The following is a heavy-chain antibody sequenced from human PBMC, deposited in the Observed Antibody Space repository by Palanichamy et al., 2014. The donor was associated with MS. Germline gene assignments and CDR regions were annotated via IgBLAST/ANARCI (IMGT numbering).Heavy chain of an antibody. V-gene: IGHV1-69*01. Sequence: VQLVQSGAEVKKPGSSVKVSCKASGGTFSSYAISWVRQAPRQGLEWMGGIIPIFGTANYAQKFQGRVTITADESTSTAYMELSSLRSEDTAVYYCARRKYSSSSGLPDYWGQGTLVTVSS. CDR2: IIPIFGTA. CDR1: GGTFSSYA. CDR3: ARRKYSSSSGLPDY. J-gene: IGHJ4*02. D-gene: IGHD6-6*01.